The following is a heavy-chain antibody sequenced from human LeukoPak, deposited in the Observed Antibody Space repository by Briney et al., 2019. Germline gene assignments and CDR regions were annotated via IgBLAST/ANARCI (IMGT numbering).Heavy chain of an antibody. CDR2: IRFDGDNK. D-gene: IGHD3-10*01. Sequence: GGSLRLSCAASGFTFSSYGMHWVRQAPGKGLEWVAFIRFDGDNKYYADSVKGRFTISRDNSKNTLYLQMNSLRAEDTAVYYCAKYYYGSGSRYGGHFDYWGQGTLVTVSS. CDR1: GFTFSSYG. V-gene: IGHV3-30*02. CDR3: AKYYYGSGSRYGGHFDY. J-gene: IGHJ4*02.